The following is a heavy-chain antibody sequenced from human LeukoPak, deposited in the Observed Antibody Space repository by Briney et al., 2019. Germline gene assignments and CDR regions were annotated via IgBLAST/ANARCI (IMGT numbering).Heavy chain of an antibody. V-gene: IGHV4-4*02. Sequence: SETLSLTCAVSGGSISNSNWWSWVRQPPGKGLEWIGEIYHSGSTNYNPSLKSRVTISVDKSKNQFSLKLSSVTAADTAVYYCAGRITIFGDHPKDFDYWGQGTLVTVSS. CDR1: GGSISNSNW. D-gene: IGHD3-3*01. CDR3: AGRITIFGDHPKDFDY. J-gene: IGHJ4*02. CDR2: IYHSGST.